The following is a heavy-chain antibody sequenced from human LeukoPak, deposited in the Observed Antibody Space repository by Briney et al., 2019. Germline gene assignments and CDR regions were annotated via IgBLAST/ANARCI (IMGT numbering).Heavy chain of an antibody. J-gene: IGHJ4*02. CDR2: ISSSGSTI. V-gene: IGHV3-48*03. D-gene: IGHD3-16*01. CDR3: ASSDTFRVN. Sequence: PGGSPRLSCAASGFTSSSYEMNWVRQAPGKGLEWVSYISSSGSTIYYADSVKGRFTISRDNAKNSLYLQMNSLRAEDTAVYYCASSDTFRVNWGQGTLVTVSS. CDR1: GFTSSSYE.